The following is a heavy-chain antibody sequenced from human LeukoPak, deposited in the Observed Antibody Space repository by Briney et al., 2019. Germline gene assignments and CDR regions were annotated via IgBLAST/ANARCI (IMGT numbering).Heavy chain of an antibody. CDR1: GYTFTSYG. D-gene: IGHD6-6*01. CDR2: ISAYNGNT. Sequence: ASVKVSCKASGYTFTSYGISWVRQAPGQGLEWMGWISAYNGNTNYAQKLQGRVTMTTDTSTSTAYMELRSLGSDDTAVYYCARRSSSSFYYYYGMDVWGQGTTVTVSS. CDR3: ARRSSSSFYYYYGMDV. V-gene: IGHV1-18*01. J-gene: IGHJ6*02.